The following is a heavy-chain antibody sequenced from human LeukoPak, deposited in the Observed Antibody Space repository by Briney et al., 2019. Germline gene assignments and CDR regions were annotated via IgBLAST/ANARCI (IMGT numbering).Heavy chain of an antibody. CDR1: GGSISSYY. CDR2: IYYGGST. Sequence: PSETLSLTCTVSGGSISSYYWSWIRQPPGKGLEWIGYIYYGGSTNYNPSLKSRVTISVDTSKNQFSLKLSSVTAADTAVYYCARDYYYYYGMDVWGQGTTVTVSS. V-gene: IGHV4-59*01. J-gene: IGHJ6*02. CDR3: ARDYYYYYGMDV.